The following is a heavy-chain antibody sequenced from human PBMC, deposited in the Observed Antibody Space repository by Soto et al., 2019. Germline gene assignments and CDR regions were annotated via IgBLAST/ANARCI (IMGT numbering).Heavy chain of an antibody. D-gene: IGHD2-15*01. CDR2: IKQDGSEK. V-gene: IGHV3-7*03. J-gene: IGHJ4*02. CDR3: ARRSSGRLATAWAPRDL. CDR1: GFTFTTSW. Sequence: SLRLSCAASGFTFTTSWMTCVRQAPWKGLEWVANIKQDGSEKFYVGSVRGRFTISRDNAKNSMYLQMNSLRAEDTAVYYCARRSSGRLATAWAPRDLWAQGT.